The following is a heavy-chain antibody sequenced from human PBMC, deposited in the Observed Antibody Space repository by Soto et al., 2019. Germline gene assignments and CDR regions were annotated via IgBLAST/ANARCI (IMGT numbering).Heavy chain of an antibody. Sequence: QVQMVESGGGVVQPGRSLRLSCAASGFSFSAYGLHWVRQAPGKGLEGLAVISNDGRNTYYADSVTGRFTISRDNSKDTLFLQMNSLRGEDTAIYYCAKVIRADSTSSNFYYYSAMDVWGQGTTVTVSS. J-gene: IGHJ6*02. CDR1: GFSFSAYG. D-gene: IGHD6-6*01. V-gene: IGHV3-30*18. CDR3: AKVIRADSTSSNFYYYSAMDV. CDR2: ISNDGRNT.